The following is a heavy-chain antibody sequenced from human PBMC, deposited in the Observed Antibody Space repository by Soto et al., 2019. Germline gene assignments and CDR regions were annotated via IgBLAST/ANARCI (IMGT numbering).Heavy chain of an antibody. J-gene: IGHJ5*02. Sequence: GSLRLSCSASGFTFSSYAMHWVRQAPGKGLEYVSAISSNGGSTYYADSVKGRFTISRGNSKNTLYLQMSSLRAEDTAVYYCVKGGTIFGVALYNWFDPWGQGTLVTVSS. CDR2: ISSNGGST. V-gene: IGHV3-64D*06. D-gene: IGHD3-3*01. CDR3: VKGGTIFGVALYNWFDP. CDR1: GFTFSSYA.